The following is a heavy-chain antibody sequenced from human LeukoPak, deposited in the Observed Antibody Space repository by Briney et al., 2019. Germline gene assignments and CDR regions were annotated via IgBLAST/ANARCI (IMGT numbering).Heavy chain of an antibody. CDR2: MYSDGST. J-gene: IGHJ6*02. D-gene: IGHD1-26*01. CDR3: ARDPVGAIGYGMDV. CDR1: GFTVSSSF. V-gene: IGHV3-66*01. Sequence: GGSLRLSCAASGFTVSSSFMSWVRQAPGEGLEWVSVMYSDGSTYYADSVKGRFTISRDNSKNTVYLQMNSLRAEDTAVFYCARDPVGAIGYGMDVWGQGTTVTVSS.